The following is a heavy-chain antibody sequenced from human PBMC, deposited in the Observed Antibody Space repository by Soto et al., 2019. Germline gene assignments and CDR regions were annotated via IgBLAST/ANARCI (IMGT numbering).Heavy chain of an antibody. Sequence: QLQLQESGSGLVKPSQTLSLTCAVSGGSISSGGFSWSWIRQPPGKGLEWIGHIYHSGTTYYNPSLKSRVSISVDRSKNQFSLNLSSVTAADSAVYSCARDRCSGDTCYSGGVDYWSQGTLVSVSS. CDR3: ARDRCSGDTCYSGGVDY. V-gene: IGHV4-30-2*01. J-gene: IGHJ4*02. CDR1: GGSISSGGFS. D-gene: IGHD2-15*01. CDR2: IYHSGTT.